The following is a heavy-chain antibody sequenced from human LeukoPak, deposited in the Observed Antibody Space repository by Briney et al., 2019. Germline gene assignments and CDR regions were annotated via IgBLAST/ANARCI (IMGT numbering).Heavy chain of an antibody. CDR2: IYYSGST. D-gene: IGHD3-22*01. J-gene: IGHJ4*02. CDR1: GGSISSSYYY. Sequence: PSETLSLTCIVSGGSISSSYYYWVWIRQPPGKGLQWIGNIYYSGSTYYNPSLKSRVTISVDTSKNQFSLKLSSVTAADTAVYYCAYGETYYYDSSGYVPFDYWGQGTLVTVSS. V-gene: IGHV4-39*01. CDR3: AYGETYYYDSSGYVPFDY.